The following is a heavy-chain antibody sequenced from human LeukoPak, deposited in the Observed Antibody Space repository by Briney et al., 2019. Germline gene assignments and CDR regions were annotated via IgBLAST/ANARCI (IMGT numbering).Heavy chain of an antibody. Sequence: ASVKVSCKASGYTFTSYAMHWVRQASGQRLEWMGWINAGNGNTKYSQKSQGRVTITRDTSASTAYMELSSLRSEDTAVYYCARGKSEGNYYYYGMDVWGQGTTVTVSS. CDR2: INAGNGNT. J-gene: IGHJ6*02. V-gene: IGHV1-3*01. CDR1: GYTFTSYA. D-gene: IGHD3-10*01. CDR3: ARGKSEGNYYYYGMDV.